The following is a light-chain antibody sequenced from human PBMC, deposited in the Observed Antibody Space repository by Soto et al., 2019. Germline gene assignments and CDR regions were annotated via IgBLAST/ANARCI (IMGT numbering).Light chain of an antibody. J-gene: IGKJ4*01. CDR2: AAS. CDR3: QQLNTYPVT. Sequence: DIQMTQSPSSLSASVGESVTITCRASQGISRYLAWYQQKPGRAPQLLISAASTLQSGVPSRFSGSGSGTHFTLVISSLQPEDFATYYCQQLNTYPVTFGGGTKVDIK. V-gene: IGKV1-9*01. CDR1: QGISRY.